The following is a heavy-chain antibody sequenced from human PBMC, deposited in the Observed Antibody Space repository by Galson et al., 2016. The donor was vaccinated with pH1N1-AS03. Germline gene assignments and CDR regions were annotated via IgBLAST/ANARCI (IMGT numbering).Heavy chain of an antibody. CDR2: ISPQNGNT. V-gene: IGHV1-18*04. D-gene: IGHD2-15*01. CDR3: AIAAPFDP. J-gene: IGHJ5*02. Sequence: SVKVSCKASGYTFSNFGMSWVRQAPGQGLEWMGWISPQNGNTQYAQRLEGRVTMTTDTSTSTAYMELWSLTYDDTAVYYCAIAAPFDPWGQGTLVIVSS. CDR1: GYTFSNFG.